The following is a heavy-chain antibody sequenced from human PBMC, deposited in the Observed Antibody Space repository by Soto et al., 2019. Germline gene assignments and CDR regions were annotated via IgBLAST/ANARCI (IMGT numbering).Heavy chain of an antibody. CDR3: GRDDGSSWYPLDY. Sequence: QVPLVESGGGVVQPGRSLRLSCAASGFSFNRYGMHWVRQAPGKGLEWVGVIWNDGTKKVYADSVKGRFTISRDNSKNKLSLQMNSLRAEDTGVYYCGRDDGSSWYPLDYWGQGTLVTVSA. CDR1: GFSFNRYG. V-gene: IGHV3-33*01. CDR2: IWNDGTKK. J-gene: IGHJ4*02. D-gene: IGHD6-13*01.